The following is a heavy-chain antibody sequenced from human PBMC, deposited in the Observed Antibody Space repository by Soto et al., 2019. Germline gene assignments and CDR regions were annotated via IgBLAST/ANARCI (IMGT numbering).Heavy chain of an antibody. CDR1: GFTFSSYA. CDR3: AKLQAYSYGPGAYFDY. D-gene: IGHD5-18*01. V-gene: IGHV3-23*01. CDR2: SSGGGGIT. J-gene: IGHJ4*02. Sequence: GSLRLSCAASGFTFSSYAMSCLRQAPGKGLEGVSASSGGGGITDYVDSVNGRFTISRDISKNTLYLQMNSLRAEDTAVYYCAKLQAYSYGPGAYFDYWGQGTLVTVSS.